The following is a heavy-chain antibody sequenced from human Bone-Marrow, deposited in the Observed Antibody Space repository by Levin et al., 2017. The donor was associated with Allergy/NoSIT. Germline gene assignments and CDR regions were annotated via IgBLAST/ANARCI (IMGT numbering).Heavy chain of an antibody. CDR2: IRDSGDSP. V-gene: IGHV3-23*01. CDR1: GFTFRNYA. Sequence: PGGSLRLSCAASGFTFRNYAMSWVRQDPAKGLEWVSAIRDSGDSPYYADSVKGRFTISRDNSKNTLYLQMNSLRAEDTALYYCAKHQSAYHSQYYGMDVWGPGTTVTVSS. CDR3: AKHQSAYHSQYYGMDV. D-gene: IGHD3-3*01. J-gene: IGHJ6*02.